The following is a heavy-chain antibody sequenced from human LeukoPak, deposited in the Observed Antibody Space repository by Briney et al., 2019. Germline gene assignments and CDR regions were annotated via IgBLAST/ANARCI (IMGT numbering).Heavy chain of an antibody. CDR1: GGTFSSYA. Sequence: SVKVSCKASGGTFSSYAISWVRQAPGQGLEWMGGIIPIFGTANYAQKFRGRVTITADESTSTAYMELSSLRSEDTAVYYCASRLTYRIAHLAGYFDLWGRGTLVTVSS. J-gene: IGHJ2*01. CDR3: ASRLTYRIAHLAGYFDL. CDR2: IIPIFGTA. D-gene: IGHD4/OR15-4a*01. V-gene: IGHV1-69*13.